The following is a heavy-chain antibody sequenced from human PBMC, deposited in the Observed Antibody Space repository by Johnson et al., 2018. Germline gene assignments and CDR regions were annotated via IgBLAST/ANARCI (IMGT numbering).Heavy chain of an antibody. J-gene: IGHJ6*02. D-gene: IGHD3-3*01. Sequence: QVQLVESGGGLVRPGGSLRLSCAASGFSFSDFYMSWIHQAPGKGLEWISYISSSGNTIYYADSVKGRFTISRDNAKNSLYLQMNSLRADDTAMYYCARDQVGFGVMTVNYYHYGLDVWGQGTTVTVSS. CDR2: ISSSGNTI. CDR1: GFSFSDFY. CDR3: ARDQVGFGVMTVNYYHYGLDV. V-gene: IGHV3-11*01.